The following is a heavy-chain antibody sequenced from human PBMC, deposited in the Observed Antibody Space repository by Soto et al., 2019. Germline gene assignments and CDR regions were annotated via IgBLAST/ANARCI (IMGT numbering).Heavy chain of an antibody. D-gene: IGHD3-22*01. J-gene: IGHJ4*02. V-gene: IGHV5-10-1*01. CDR2: IDPSDSQT. CDR1: GYSFAGYW. CDR3: ARQIYDSDTGPNFQYYFDS. Sequence: GESLKISCKGSGYSFAGYWITWVRQKPGKGLEWMGRIDPSDSQTCYSPSFRGHVTISVTKSITTVFLQWSSLRASDTAMYYCARQIYDSDTGPNFQYYFDSWGQGTPVTVSS.